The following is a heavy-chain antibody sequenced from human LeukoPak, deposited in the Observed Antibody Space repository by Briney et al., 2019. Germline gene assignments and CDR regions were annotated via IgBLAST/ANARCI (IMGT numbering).Heavy chain of an antibody. CDR2: IYYSGGT. CDR3: ARAQCSGGHCYSVEWVGGLDI. V-gene: IGHV4-30-4*01. D-gene: IGHD2-15*01. J-gene: IGHJ3*02. CDR1: GGSISSGDYY. Sequence: PSETLSLTCTVSGGSISSGDYYWSWIRQPPGKGLEWIGYIYYSGGTYYNPSLKSRVTISVDTSKNQFSLKLSSVTAADTAVYYCARAQCSGGHCYSVEWVGGLDIWGQGTMVTVSS.